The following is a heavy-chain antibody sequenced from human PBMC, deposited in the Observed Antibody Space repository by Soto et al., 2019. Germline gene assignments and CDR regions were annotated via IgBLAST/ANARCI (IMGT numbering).Heavy chain of an antibody. CDR2: INHSGST. CDR1: GGSFSGYY. Sequence: QVQLQQWGAGLLKPSETLSLTCAVYGGSFSGYYWSWIRQPPGKGLEWIGEINHSGSTNYNPSLKSGVTISVDTSKNQSSVKLSCVTAADTAVYYCARAITFGGVIVIFRGPRFDPWGQGTLVTVSS. V-gene: IGHV4-34*01. J-gene: IGHJ5*02. D-gene: IGHD3-16*02. CDR3: ARAITFGGVIVIFRGPRFDP.